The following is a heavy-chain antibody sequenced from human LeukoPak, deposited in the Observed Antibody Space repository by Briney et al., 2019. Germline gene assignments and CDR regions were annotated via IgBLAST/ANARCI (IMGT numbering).Heavy chain of an antibody. V-gene: IGHV3-23*01. Sequence: PGGSLRLSCAASGFTFSSYAMSWARQAPGKGLEWVSAISGSGGSTYYADSVKGRFTISRDNPKNTLYLQMNSLRAEDTAVYYCAKVYYYGSGSYYNDAFDIWGQGTMVTVSS. J-gene: IGHJ3*02. CDR1: GFTFSSYA. D-gene: IGHD3-10*01. CDR2: ISGSGGST. CDR3: AKVYYYGSGSYYNDAFDI.